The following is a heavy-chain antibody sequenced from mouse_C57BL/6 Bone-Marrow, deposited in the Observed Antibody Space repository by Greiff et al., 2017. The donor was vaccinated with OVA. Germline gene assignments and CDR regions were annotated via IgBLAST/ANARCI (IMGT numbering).Heavy chain of an antibody. CDR3: ARDGGLRRPYAMDY. V-gene: IGHV5-15*01. D-gene: IGHD2-4*01. CDR2: ISNLAYSI. Sequence: VQLKESGGGLVQPGGSLKLSCAASGFTFSDYGMAWVRQAPRKGPEWVAFISNLAYSIYYADTVTGRFTISRENAKNTLYLEMSSLRSEDTAMYYCARDGGLRRPYAMDYWGQGTSVTVSS. J-gene: IGHJ4*01. CDR1: GFTFSDYG.